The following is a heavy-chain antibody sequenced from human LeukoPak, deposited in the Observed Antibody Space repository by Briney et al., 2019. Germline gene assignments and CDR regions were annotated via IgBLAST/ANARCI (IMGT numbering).Heavy chain of an antibody. CDR1: GGSFSGYY. J-gene: IGHJ6*02. CDR2: INHSGST. Sequence: SETLSLTCAVHGGSFSGYYWSWIRQPPGKGLEWIGEINHSGSTNYNPSLKSRVTISVDTSKNQFSLKLSSVTAADTALYYCARAGIDYYYGMDVWGQGTTVTVS. V-gene: IGHV4-34*01. D-gene: IGHD2-21*01. CDR3: ARAGIDYYYGMDV.